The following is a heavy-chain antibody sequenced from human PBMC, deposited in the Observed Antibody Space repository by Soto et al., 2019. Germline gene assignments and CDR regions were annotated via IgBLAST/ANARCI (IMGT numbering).Heavy chain of an antibody. CDR1: GYTFTSYG. D-gene: IGHD5-12*01. V-gene: IGHV1-18*01. J-gene: IGHJ6*01. CDR2: ISAYNGNT. Sequence: QVQLVQSGAEVKKPGASVKVSCKASGYTFTSYGISWVRQAPGQGLEWMGWISAYNGNTNYAQKLQGRVRMTTGRSTRRAYMERRSLRSDDTAVYYCAGGRGDIVATLGRGGMDVWGQGTTVTVSS. CDR3: AGGRGDIVATLGRGGMDV.